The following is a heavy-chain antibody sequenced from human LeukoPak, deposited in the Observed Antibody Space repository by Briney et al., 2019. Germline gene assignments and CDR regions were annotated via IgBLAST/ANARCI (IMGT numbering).Heavy chain of an antibody. V-gene: IGHV3-53*04. D-gene: IGHD6-19*01. CDR2: IYSACNT. J-gene: IGHJ4*02. Sequence: GGSLRLSCVASGFTLSSNYMSWVRQAPGKGLEWVSVIYSACNTYYAESVKGRFTISRHNSENTLYLHMNSLRVEDTAVYFCARGGTPGYSSGRIDYWGQGTLVTVSS. CDR3: ARGGTPGYSSGRIDY. CDR1: GFTLSSNY.